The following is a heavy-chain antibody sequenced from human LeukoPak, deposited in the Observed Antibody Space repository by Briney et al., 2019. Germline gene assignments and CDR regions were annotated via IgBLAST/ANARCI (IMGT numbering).Heavy chain of an antibody. CDR3: ARYGGNSAYYYYGMDV. CDR1: GGTFSSYA. V-gene: IGHV1-69*04. J-gene: IGHJ6*02. CDR2: IIPIFGIA. Sequence: ASVKVSCKASGGTFSSYAISWVRQAPGQGLEWMGRIIPIFGIANYAQKFQGRVTITADKSTSTAYMELSSLRSEDTAVYYCARYGGNSAYYYYGMDVWGQGTTVTVS. D-gene: IGHD4-23*01.